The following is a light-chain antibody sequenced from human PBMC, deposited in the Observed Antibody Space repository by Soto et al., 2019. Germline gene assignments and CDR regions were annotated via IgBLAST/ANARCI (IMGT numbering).Light chain of an antibody. Sequence: DIQLTQSPSFLSASVGDRVIITGRASQVISSYLGWYQQKPGKAPKLLIYAASTLQSGVPSRFSGSGSGTEFTLTISSLQPEDFATYYCQQRNSYPLTFGGGTKVEIK. V-gene: IGKV1-9*01. CDR2: AAS. CDR3: QQRNSYPLT. J-gene: IGKJ4*01. CDR1: QVISSY.